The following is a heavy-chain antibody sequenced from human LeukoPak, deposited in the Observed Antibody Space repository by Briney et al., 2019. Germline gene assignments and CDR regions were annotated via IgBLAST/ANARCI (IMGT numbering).Heavy chain of an antibody. CDR3: ARDQHTLFGVVTPIPYYMDV. J-gene: IGHJ6*03. V-gene: IGHV1-46*01. CDR1: GYPFTNYF. D-gene: IGHD3-3*01. Sequence: ASVKVSCKASGYPFTNYFIHWVRQAPGQGLERMGVINLSDDTTTYTQKFQGRVTMTRDTSTNTVYMKLTSLRSEDTAVYYCARDQHTLFGVVTPIPYYMDVWGKGTTVTVSS. CDR2: INLSDDTT.